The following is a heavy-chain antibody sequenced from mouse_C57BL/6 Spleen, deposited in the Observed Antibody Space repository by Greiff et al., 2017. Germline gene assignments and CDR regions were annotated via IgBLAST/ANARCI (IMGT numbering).Heavy chain of an antibody. CDR1: GFSFNTYA. V-gene: IGHV10-1*01. Sequence: DVKLVESGGGLVQPKGSLKLSCAASGFSFNTYAMNWVRQAPGKGLEWVARIRSKSNNYATYYADSVKDRFTISRDDSESMLYLQMNNLKTEDTAMYYCVRQSPTRADYAMDYWGQGTSVTVSS. CDR3: VRQSPTRADYAMDY. D-gene: IGHD2-10*01. J-gene: IGHJ4*01. CDR2: IRSKSNNYAT.